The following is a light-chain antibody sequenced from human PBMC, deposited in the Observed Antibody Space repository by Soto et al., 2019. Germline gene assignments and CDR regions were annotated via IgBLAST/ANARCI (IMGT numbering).Light chain of an antibody. Sequence: DIVMTQSPDSLAASLGERATINCKSSQTVLDSSINKDYLTWYQQKSGQPPKLLIYWASTREFGVPDRFSGSGSGTDFTLTISSLQAEDVAVYYCQQYYSTPRTFGRGTKVEIK. CDR3: QQYYSTPRT. V-gene: IGKV4-1*01. CDR2: WAS. CDR1: QTVLDSSINKDY. J-gene: IGKJ1*01.